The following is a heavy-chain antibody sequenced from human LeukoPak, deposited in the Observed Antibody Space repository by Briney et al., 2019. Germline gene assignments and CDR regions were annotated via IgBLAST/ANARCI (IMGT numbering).Heavy chain of an antibody. J-gene: IGHJ5*02. Sequence: SETLSLTCTVSGGSISSGDYYWSWIRQPPGKGLERIGYIYYSGSTYYNPSLKSRVTLSVDTSKNQFSLKLSSVTAADTAVYYCAREEWFDPWGQGTLVTVSS. CDR2: IYYSGST. CDR3: AREEWFDP. CDR1: GGSISSGDYY. V-gene: IGHV4-30-4*01.